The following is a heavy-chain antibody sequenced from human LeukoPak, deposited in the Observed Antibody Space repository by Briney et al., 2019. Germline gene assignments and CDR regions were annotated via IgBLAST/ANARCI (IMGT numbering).Heavy chain of an antibody. CDR1: GYSFTNYW. J-gene: IGHJ4*02. V-gene: IGHV5-10-1*01. D-gene: IGHD3-22*01. CDR3: ARGDSSGYDY. Sequence: PGESLKISCKGSGYSFTNYWSSWVRQMPGKGLEWMGRIDPSDSYTNYSPSFQGHVTISADKSISTAYLQWSSLKASDTAMYYCARGDSSGYDYWGQGTLVTVSS. CDR2: IDPSDSYT.